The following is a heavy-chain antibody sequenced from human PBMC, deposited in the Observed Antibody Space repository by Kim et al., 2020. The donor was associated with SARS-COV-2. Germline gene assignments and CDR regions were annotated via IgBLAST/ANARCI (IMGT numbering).Heavy chain of an antibody. CDR3: ARHAATIDTLDYYFGMDV. J-gene: IGHJ6*02. V-gene: IGHV5-51*01. CDR1: GYNFTSYR. Sequence: GESLKISCKGSGYNFTSYRIAWVRQMPGKGLEWMGIIYSGDSDTRYSPSFQGQVTISADKSISTAYLQWSSLKASDTAMYYCARHAATIDTLDYYFGMDVWGQGTTVTVSS. D-gene: IGHD1-1*01. CDR2: IYSGDSDT.